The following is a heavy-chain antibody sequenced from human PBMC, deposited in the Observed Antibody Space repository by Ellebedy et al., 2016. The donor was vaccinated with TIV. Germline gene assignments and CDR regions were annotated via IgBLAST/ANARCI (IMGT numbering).Heavy chain of an antibody. V-gene: IGHV3-7*01. J-gene: IGHJ5*02. Sequence: PGGSLRLSCAASGFTFSSYSMNWVRQAQGKGLEWVANIEEDGGQKYYVDSVKGRFTISRDDAKGSLYLQINSLRAEDTAVYYCARGRPGGFGDLLGWLDPWGQGTLVTVSS. D-gene: IGHD3-10*01. CDR2: IEEDGGQK. CDR3: ARGRPGGFGDLLGWLDP. CDR1: GFTFSSYS.